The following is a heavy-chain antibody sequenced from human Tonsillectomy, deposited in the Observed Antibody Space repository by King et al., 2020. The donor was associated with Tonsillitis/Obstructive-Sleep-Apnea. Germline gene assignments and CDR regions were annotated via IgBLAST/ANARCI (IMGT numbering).Heavy chain of an antibody. D-gene: IGHD3-3*01. CDR1: GYSFTSYW. CDR3: TVGFDFWSGYTPFDS. Sequence: VQLVESGAEVKKPGESLKISCKGSGYSFTSYWISWVRQMPGKGLEWIGRIDPSDSYINYSPSFQGHVTISADKSISTACLQWSSLKASDPAMYYCTVGFDFWSGYTPFDSWGQGTLVTVSS. CDR2: IDPSDSYI. J-gene: IGHJ4*02. V-gene: IGHV5-10-1*01.